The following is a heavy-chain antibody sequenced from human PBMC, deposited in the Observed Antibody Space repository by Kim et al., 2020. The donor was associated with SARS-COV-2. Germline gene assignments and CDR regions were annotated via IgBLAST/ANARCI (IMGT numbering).Heavy chain of an antibody. D-gene: IGHD1-26*01. J-gene: IGHJ4*02. CDR3: AKAGGSGSYGLDY. V-gene: IGHV3-30*02. Sequence: YAGSVKGRFTISKDNSKNTLLLQMNSLGAEDTAVYYCAKAGGSGSYGLDYWGRGTLVTVSS.